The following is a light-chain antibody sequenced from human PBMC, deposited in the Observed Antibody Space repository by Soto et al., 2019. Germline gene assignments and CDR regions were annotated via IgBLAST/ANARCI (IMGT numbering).Light chain of an antibody. V-gene: IGLV1-40*01. CDR2: GNS. CDR3: QSYDSSLSAPV. J-gene: IGLJ1*01. Sequence: QSVLTQPPSVSGGPGQRVTISCTGSSSNIGAGYDVHWYQQLPGTAPKLLIYGNSNRPSGVPDRFSGSKSGTSASLAITGLQAEDEVDYYCQSYDSSLSAPVFGTGTKVTVL. CDR1: SSNIGAGYD.